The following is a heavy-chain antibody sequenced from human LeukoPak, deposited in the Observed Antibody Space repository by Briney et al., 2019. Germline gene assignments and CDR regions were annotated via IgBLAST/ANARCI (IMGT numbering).Heavy chain of an antibody. CDR1: GFTFDDYA. D-gene: IGHD6-13*01. Sequence: PGGSLRLSCAASGFTFDDYAMHWVRQVPGKGLEWVSGISWNSGSIVYAGSVKGRFTISRDNAKNSLYLQMNSLRAEDMALYYCAKDMRRLAAAGTSFDIWGQGTMVTVSS. CDR3: AKDMRRLAAAGTSFDI. J-gene: IGHJ3*02. V-gene: IGHV3-9*03. CDR2: ISWNSGSI.